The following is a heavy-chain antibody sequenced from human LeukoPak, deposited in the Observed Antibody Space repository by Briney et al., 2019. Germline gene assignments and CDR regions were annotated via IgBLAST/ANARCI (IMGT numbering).Heavy chain of an antibody. D-gene: IGHD3-3*01. CDR1: GLTFSDYY. Sequence: PGGSLRLSCAASGLTFSDYYMSWIRQAPGKGLEWVSYISSSGSTIYYADSVKGRFTISRDNAKNSLYLQMNSLRAEDTAVYYCARSYDFWSGYYFDYWGQGTLVTVSS. J-gene: IGHJ4*02. CDR3: ARSYDFWSGYYFDY. CDR2: ISSSGSTI. V-gene: IGHV3-11*04.